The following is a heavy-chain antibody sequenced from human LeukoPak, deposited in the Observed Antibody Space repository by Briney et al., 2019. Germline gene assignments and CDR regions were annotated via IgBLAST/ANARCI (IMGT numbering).Heavy chain of an antibody. CDR2: IKQDGSEK. J-gene: IGHJ4*02. V-gene: IGHV3-7*01. CDR1: GFTFSSYW. D-gene: IGHD3-22*01. CDR3: ASFGYYYDSSGYYRDY. Sequence: GGSLRLSCAASGFTFSSYWMSWVRQAPGKGLEWVANIKQDGSEKYYVDSVKGRFTISRDNAKNSLYLQMNSLRAEDTAVYYCASFGYYYDSSGYYRDYWGQGTLVTVSS.